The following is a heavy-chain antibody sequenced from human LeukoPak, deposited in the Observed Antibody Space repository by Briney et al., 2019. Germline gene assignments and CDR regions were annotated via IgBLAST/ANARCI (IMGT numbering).Heavy chain of an antibody. V-gene: IGHV3-21*01. J-gene: IGHJ4*02. D-gene: IGHD3-16*01. CDR2: ISPSSSNI. Sequence: GGSLRLSCTASGFTFSSTMNWFRQAPGKGLEWVSSISPSSSNIYYADSVKGRFTISGDNAKNSLYLQMNSLRAEDTAVYYCAPGRGELFRFWGQGTLVTVSS. CDR1: GFTFSST. CDR3: APGRGELFRF.